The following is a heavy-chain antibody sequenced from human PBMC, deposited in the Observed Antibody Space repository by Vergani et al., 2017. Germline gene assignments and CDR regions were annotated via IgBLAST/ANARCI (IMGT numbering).Heavy chain of an antibody. CDR1: GYSFTSYW. J-gene: IGHJ6*02. D-gene: IGHD6-19*01. CDR2: IYPGDSDT. Sequence: EVQLVQSGAEVKKPGESLKISCKGSGYSFTSYWIGWVRQMPGKGLEWMGIIYPGDSDTRYSPSFQGQVTISAAKSISTAYLQWSSLKASDTAMYYCARRRSSGWYGGLTFGMDVWGQGTTVTVSS. CDR3: ARRRSSGWYGGLTFGMDV. V-gene: IGHV5-51*01.